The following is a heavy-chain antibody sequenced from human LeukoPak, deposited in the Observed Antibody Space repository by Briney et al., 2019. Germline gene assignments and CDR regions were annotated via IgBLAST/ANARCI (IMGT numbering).Heavy chain of an antibody. D-gene: IGHD2-2*01. V-gene: IGHV4-34*01. CDR3: ARGRVPAAIPYYYYGMDV. Sequence: SETLSLTRAVYGGSFSGYYWSWIRQPPGKGLEWIGEINHSGSTNYNPSLKSRVTISVDTSKNQFSLKLSSVTAADTAVYYCARGRVPAAIPYYYYGMDVWGKGTTVTVSS. J-gene: IGHJ6*04. CDR1: GGSFSGYY. CDR2: INHSGST.